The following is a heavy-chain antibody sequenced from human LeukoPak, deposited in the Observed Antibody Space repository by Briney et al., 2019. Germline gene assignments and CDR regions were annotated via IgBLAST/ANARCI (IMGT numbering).Heavy chain of an antibody. Sequence: GGSLRLSCAASGFTFSSYAMSWVRQAPGKGLEWVSAISGSGGSTYYADSVKGRFTISRDNSKNTLYLQMNSLRAEDTAVYYCAKGSSYLLVANYFDYWGQGTLVTVSS. D-gene: IGHD2-15*01. CDR1: GFTFSSYA. CDR3: AKGSSYLLVANYFDY. CDR2: ISGSGGST. V-gene: IGHV3-23*01. J-gene: IGHJ4*02.